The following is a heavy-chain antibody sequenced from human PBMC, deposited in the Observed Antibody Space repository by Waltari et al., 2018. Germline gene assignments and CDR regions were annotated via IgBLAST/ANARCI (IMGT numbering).Heavy chain of an antibody. CDR1: GYTFTDYY. V-gene: IGHV1-69-2*01. CDR3: ATASGITIFGVVMGIDY. D-gene: IGHD3-3*01. CDR2: VDPEDGET. Sequence: EVQLVQSGAEVKKPGATVTISCKASGYTFTDYYMHWVQQAPGKGLEWMGRVDPEDGETIYAEKFQGRVTITADTSTDTAYMELSSLRSEDTAVYYCATASGITIFGVVMGIDYWGQGTLVTVSS. J-gene: IGHJ4*02.